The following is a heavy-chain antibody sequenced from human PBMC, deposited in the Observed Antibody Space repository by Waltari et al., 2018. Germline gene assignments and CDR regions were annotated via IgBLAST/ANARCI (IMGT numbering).Heavy chain of an antibody. CDR3: ARGIRYSGSYSES. CDR2: ISYEGSNK. CDR1: GFTFSSYA. D-gene: IGHD1-26*01. Sequence: QVQLVESGGGVVQPGRSLRLSCAASGFTFSSYAMHWVRQAPGKGLEWVAVISYEGSNKYYADSVKGRFTISRDNSKNTRYLQMNSLRAADTAVYYCARGIRYSGSYSESWGQGTMVTVSS. V-gene: IGHV3-30-3*01. J-gene: IGHJ3*01.